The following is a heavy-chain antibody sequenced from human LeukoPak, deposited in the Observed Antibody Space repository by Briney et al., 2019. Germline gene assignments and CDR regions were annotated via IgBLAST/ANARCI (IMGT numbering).Heavy chain of an antibody. V-gene: IGHV3-23*01. Sequence: PGGSLRLSCVASGLTFSSYAMSWVRQAPGKGLEWVSAISGSGTSTYYTDSVKGRFTISRDNSKNTLYLQLNSLRAEDTAVYYCARDQAHSFDYWGQGTLVTVSS. J-gene: IGHJ4*02. CDR1: GLTFSSYA. D-gene: IGHD1-26*01. CDR3: ARDQAHSFDY. CDR2: ISGSGTST.